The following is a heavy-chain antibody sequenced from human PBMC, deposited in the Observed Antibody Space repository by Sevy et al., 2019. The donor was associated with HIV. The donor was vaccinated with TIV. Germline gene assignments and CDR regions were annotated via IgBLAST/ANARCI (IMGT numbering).Heavy chain of an antibody. D-gene: IGHD5-18*01. J-gene: IGHJ4*02. CDR3: AKDEVDTAMVNSDYFDY. Sequence: GGSLRLSCAASGFTFSSYAMSWVRQAPGKGVEWVSAISGSGGSTYYADSVKGRFTTSRDNSKNTLYLQMNSLRAEDTAVYYCAKDEVDTAMVNSDYFDYWGQGTLVTVSS. CDR2: ISGSGGST. CDR1: GFTFSSYA. V-gene: IGHV3-23*01.